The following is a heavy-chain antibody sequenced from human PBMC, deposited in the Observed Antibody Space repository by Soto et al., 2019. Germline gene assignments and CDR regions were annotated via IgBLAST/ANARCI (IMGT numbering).Heavy chain of an antibody. CDR3: ARRDTAMAYYYYYGMDV. CDR1: GYTLTGYY. CDR2: INPNSGGT. D-gene: IGHD5-18*01. V-gene: IGHV1-2*02. J-gene: IGHJ6*02. Sequence: GASVKVSCKASGYTLTGYYMHWVRQAPGQGLEWMGWINPNSGGTNYAQKFQGRVTMTRDTSISTAYMELSRLRSDDTAVYYCARRDTAMAYYYYYGMDVWGQGTTVTVSS.